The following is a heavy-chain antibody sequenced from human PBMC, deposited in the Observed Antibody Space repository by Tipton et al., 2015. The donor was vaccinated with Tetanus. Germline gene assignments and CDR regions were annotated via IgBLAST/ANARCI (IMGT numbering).Heavy chain of an antibody. V-gene: IGHV4-61*02. CDR1: GGSVNDGRFY. CDR2: IYSSGTT. J-gene: IGHJ5*02. D-gene: IGHD3-16*01. Sequence: TLSLTCTVSGGSVNDGRFYWNWIRQPAGKGLEWIGRIYSSGTTNYDPSLRGRVTMSIDTSKNRFSLKLDSVTAADTAIYYCARALKQGANWFDPWGQGTLVTVSS. CDR3: ARALKQGANWFDP.